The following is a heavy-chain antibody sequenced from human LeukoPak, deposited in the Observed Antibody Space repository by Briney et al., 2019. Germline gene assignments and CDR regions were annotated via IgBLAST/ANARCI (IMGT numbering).Heavy chain of an antibody. D-gene: IGHD5-12*01. J-gene: IGHJ4*02. CDR2: IIPILGIA. CDR1: GGTFSSYT. V-gene: IGHV1-69*16. CDR3: AREARERGYSGYDDY. Sequence: ASVKVSCKASGGTFSSYTISWVRQAPGQGLEWMGRIIPILGIANYAQKFQGRVTITTDESTSTAYMELSSLRSEDTAVYYCAREARERGYSGYDDYWGQGTLVTVSS.